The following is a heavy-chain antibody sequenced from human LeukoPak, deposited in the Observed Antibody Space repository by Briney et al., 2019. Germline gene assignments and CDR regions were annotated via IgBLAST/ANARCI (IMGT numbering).Heavy chain of an antibody. D-gene: IGHD2-15*01. CDR3: ARVLCSGGSCPADY. Sequence: ASVKVSCKASGYTFASYGISWVRQAPGQGLEWMGWISAYNGNTNYAQKLQGRVTMTTDTSTSTAYMELRSLRSDDTAVYYCARVLCSGGSCPADYWGQGTLVTVSS. CDR1: GYTFASYG. J-gene: IGHJ4*02. CDR2: ISAYNGNT. V-gene: IGHV1-18*04.